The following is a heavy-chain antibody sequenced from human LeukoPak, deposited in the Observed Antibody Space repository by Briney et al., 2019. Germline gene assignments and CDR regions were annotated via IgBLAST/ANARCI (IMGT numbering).Heavy chain of an antibody. V-gene: IGHV1-18*01. CDR2: INAYNGNT. CDR1: GYTFTSYY. J-gene: IGHJ6*03. Sequence: ASVKVSCKASGYTFTSYYISWVRQAPGQGLEWMGRINAYNGNTNYAQKLQGRVTMTTDTSTSTAYMELSSLRSDDTAVYYCARGITGNTYYYYYHMDVWSKGTTVTASS. D-gene: IGHD1-7*01. CDR3: ARGITGNTYYYYYHMDV.